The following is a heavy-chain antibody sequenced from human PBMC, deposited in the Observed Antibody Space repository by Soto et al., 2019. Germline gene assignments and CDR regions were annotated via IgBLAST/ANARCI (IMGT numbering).Heavy chain of an antibody. CDR3: AREMSGGYDIPPYFDY. CDR1: GYTFTGYY. D-gene: IGHD5-12*01. V-gene: IGHV1-2*02. Sequence: AASVKVSCKASGYTFTGYYMHWVRQAPGQGLEWMGWINPNSGGTNYAQKFQGRVTMTRDTSISTAYMELSRLRSDDTAVYYCAREMSGGYDIPPYFDYWGQGTLVTVSS. CDR2: INPNSGGT. J-gene: IGHJ4*02.